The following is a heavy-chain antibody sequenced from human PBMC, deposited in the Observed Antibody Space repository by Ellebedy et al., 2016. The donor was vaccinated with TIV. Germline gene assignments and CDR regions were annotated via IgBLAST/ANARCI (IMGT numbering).Heavy chain of an antibody. V-gene: IGHV3-30*03. CDR1: RFTFSIFG. CDR3: ARGGTYSYDSSSYPDFDY. D-gene: IGHD3-22*01. CDR2: ISYEGSNE. J-gene: IGHJ4*02. Sequence: GESLKISXAASRFTFSIFGLHCVRQALGKGLEWVTVISYEGSNEYYADSVKGRFTISRDNSKNTLYLQMNSLRAEDTAVYYCARGGTYSYDSSSYPDFDYWGQGTLVTVSS.